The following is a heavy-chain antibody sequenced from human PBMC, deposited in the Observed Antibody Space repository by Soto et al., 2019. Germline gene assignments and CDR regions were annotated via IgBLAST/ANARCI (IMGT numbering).Heavy chain of an antibody. Sequence: PSETLSLTCTVSGGSVSSGNQYWSWIRQPPGKGLEWIGYIYNSGSTDYNPSLKSRVSISVDTSKNQFSLNLSSVTAADTAMYLCASGSSVSAYIDYWGQGTLVTVSS. CDR2: IYNSGST. J-gene: IGHJ4*02. V-gene: IGHV4-61*01. CDR3: ASGSSVSAYIDY. CDR1: GGSVSSGNQY. D-gene: IGHD6-13*01.